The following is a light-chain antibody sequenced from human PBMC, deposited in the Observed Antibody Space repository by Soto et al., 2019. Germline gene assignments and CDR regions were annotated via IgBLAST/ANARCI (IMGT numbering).Light chain of an antibody. Sequence: QSALTQPASVSGSPGQSITISCTGTSSDVGGYNYVSWYQQHPGKAPKVMIYEVSTRPSGVSNRFSGSKSGNTASLTISGHQAEDEADYYRSSYTSSSTWVFGGGTKLTVL. V-gene: IGLV2-14*01. CDR2: EVS. CDR3: SSYTSSSTWV. J-gene: IGLJ3*02. CDR1: SSDVGGYNY.